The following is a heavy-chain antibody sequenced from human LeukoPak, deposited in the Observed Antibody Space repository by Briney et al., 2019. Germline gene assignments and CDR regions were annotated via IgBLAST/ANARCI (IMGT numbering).Heavy chain of an antibody. CDR2: IYTSGST. Sequence: SETLSLTCTVSGGSISSSSYYWGWLRQPAGKGLEWIGRIYTSGSTNYNPSLKSRITISIDTSKNQFSLKLSSVTAADTAMYYCAREKTTVVTPRSGPIDYWGQGTLVTVSS. V-gene: IGHV4-61*02. D-gene: IGHD4-23*01. CDR3: AREKTTVVTPRSGPIDY. J-gene: IGHJ4*02. CDR1: GGSISSSSYY.